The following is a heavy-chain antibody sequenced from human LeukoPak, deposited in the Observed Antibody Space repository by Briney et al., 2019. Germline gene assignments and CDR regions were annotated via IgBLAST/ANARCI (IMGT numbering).Heavy chain of an antibody. J-gene: IGHJ4*02. CDR1: GFTLSGYW. CDR2: IDSRGTNT. V-gene: IGHV3-74*01. Sequence: GGSLRLSCAASGFTLSGYWMHWVRQAPGKGLVWVSRIDSRGTNTDYADSVKGRFTISRDTAKNTLYLQMNSLRAEDTAVYYCARGGPGGMFDYWGQGTLVPVSS. D-gene: IGHD6-13*01. CDR3: ARGGPGGMFDY.